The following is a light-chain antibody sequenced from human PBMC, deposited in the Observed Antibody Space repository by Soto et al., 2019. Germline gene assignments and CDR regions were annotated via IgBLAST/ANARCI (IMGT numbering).Light chain of an antibody. CDR3: QQYKNFWT. CDR1: QSGNSN. Sequence: EIVMTQSPATLYVSPGERATLSCRASQSGNSNLAWYQQKPGQDPRLVIYGASTRATGIPARFSGSVYGTEFTLTISSLQSEDFAVYYWQQYKNFWTVGEGTKVELK. CDR2: GAS. J-gene: IGKJ1*01. V-gene: IGKV3-15*01.